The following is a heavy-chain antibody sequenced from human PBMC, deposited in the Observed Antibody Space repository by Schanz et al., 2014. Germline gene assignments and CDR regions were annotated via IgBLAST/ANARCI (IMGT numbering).Heavy chain of an antibody. CDR1: GFTFSDYY. V-gene: IGHV3-11*01. D-gene: IGHD2-2*03. J-gene: IGHJ6*02. CDR2: ISDSGDST. Sequence: QVQLVDSGGGLVKPGGSLRLSCAASGFTFSDYYMTWIRQAPGKGLEWVSDISDSGDSTHYADSVKGRFTISRDNAKNSLFLQMNSLSAEDTAVYYCAKSGYCRSTSCYQYNYYGLDVWGQGTTXTVSS. CDR3: AKSGYCRSTSCYQYNYYGLDV.